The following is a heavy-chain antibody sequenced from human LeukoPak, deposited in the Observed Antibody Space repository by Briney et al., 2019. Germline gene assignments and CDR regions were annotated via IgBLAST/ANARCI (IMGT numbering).Heavy chain of an antibody. V-gene: IGHV3-53*01. CDR2: IYSGGST. Sequence: PGGSLRLSCAASGFTVSSNYMSWVRQAPGKGLEWVSVIYSGGSTYYADSVKGRFTISRDNSKSTLYIQMNSLRAEDTAVYYCARVQYYYGSSGQGAYDYWGQGTLVTVSS. CDR3: ARVQYYYGSSGQGAYDY. CDR1: GFTVSSNY. J-gene: IGHJ4*02. D-gene: IGHD3-22*01.